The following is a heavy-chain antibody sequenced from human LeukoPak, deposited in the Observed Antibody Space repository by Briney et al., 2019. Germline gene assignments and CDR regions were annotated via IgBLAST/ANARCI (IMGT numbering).Heavy chain of an antibody. Sequence: PGGSLGLSCAASGFTFSSYGMHWVHQAPGKGLEWVAVISYDGSNKYYADSVKGRFTISRDNSKNTLYLQMNSLRAEDTAVYYCARDRMATFDYWGQGTLVTVSS. CDR3: ARDRMATFDY. J-gene: IGHJ4*02. CDR2: ISYDGSNK. V-gene: IGHV3-30*03. CDR1: GFTFSSYG. D-gene: IGHD5-24*01.